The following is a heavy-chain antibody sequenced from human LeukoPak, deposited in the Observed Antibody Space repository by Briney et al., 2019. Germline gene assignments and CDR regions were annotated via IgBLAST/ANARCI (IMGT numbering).Heavy chain of an antibody. CDR3: ARRKPLRYCSSTSCESMSWFDP. D-gene: IGHD2-2*01. CDR1: GYSFTSYW. J-gene: IGHJ5*02. CDR2: IYPGDSDT. V-gene: IGHV5-51*01. Sequence: GESLKISCKGSGYSFTSYWIGWVRQMPGKGLECMGIIYPGDSDTRYSPSFQGQVTISADKSISTAYLQWSSLKASDTAMYYCARRKPLRYCSSTSCESMSWFDPWGQGTLVTVSS.